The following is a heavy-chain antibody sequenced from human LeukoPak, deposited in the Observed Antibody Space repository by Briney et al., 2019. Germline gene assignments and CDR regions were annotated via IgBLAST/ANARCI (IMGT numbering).Heavy chain of an antibody. CDR3: ARGIRYCSSTSCQDYYFDY. J-gene: IGHJ4*02. V-gene: IGHV1-46*01. CDR1: GYTFTSYY. Sequence: GASVKVSCKASGYTFTSYYMHWVRQAPGQGLEWMGIINPSGGSTSYAQKFQGRVTMTRNTSISTAYMELSSLRSEDTAVYYCARGIRYCSSTSCQDYYFDYWGQGTLVTVSS. D-gene: IGHD2-2*01. CDR2: INPSGGST.